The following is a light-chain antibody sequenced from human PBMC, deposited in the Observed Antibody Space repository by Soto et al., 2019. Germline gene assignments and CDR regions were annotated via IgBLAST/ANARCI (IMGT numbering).Light chain of an antibody. Sequence: QSVLTQPASVSGSPGQSITISCTGTSGDVGTYNLVSWYQQHPGKAPKLMIYEGSKRPSGVSNRFSGSKSGNTASLTISGLQAEDEADYYCCPYAGSSTFDVIFGGGTKLTVL. J-gene: IGLJ2*01. CDR2: EGS. V-gene: IGLV2-23*03. CDR1: SGDVGTYNL. CDR3: CPYAGSSTFDVI.